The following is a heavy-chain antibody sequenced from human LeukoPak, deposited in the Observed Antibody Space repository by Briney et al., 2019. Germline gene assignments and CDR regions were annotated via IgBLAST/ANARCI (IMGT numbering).Heavy chain of an antibody. V-gene: IGHV3-23*01. CDR1: GFTFSSYA. Sequence: GGSLRLSCAASGFTFSSYAMSWVRQAPGKGLEWVSAIGGSGGSTYYADSVKGRFTISRDNSKNTLYLQMNSLRAEDTAVYYCAKDIRRFGEFQFDYWGQGTLVTVSS. J-gene: IGHJ4*02. CDR2: IGGSGGST. D-gene: IGHD3-10*01. CDR3: AKDIRRFGEFQFDY.